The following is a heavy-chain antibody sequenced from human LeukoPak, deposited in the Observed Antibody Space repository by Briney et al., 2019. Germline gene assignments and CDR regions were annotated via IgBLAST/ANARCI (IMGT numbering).Heavy chain of an antibody. CDR2: IKKDGSEK. CDR1: GFTFSSYW. D-gene: IGHD1-26*01. Sequence: GGSLRLSCAASGFTFSSYWMSWVRQAPGKGLEWVANIKKDGSEKKYVDSVKGRFTISRDNSKNSLYLQMNSLRAEDTALYYCAKEGVGATFDNWGQGTLVTVSS. J-gene: IGHJ4*02. V-gene: IGHV3-7*03. CDR3: AKEGVGATFDN.